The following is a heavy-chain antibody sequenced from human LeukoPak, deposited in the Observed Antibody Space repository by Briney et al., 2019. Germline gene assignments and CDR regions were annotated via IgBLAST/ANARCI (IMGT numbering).Heavy chain of an antibody. J-gene: IGHJ3*02. CDR1: GGTFSSYA. Sequence: SVKVSCKASGGTFSSYAISWVRQAPGQGLEWMGGIIPIFGTANYAQKFQGRVTITTDESTSTAYMELSSLRSEDTAVYYCARDRRYSYGFDAFGIWGQGTMVTVSS. V-gene: IGHV1-69*05. CDR2: IIPIFGTA. D-gene: IGHD5-18*01. CDR3: ARDRRYSYGFDAFGI.